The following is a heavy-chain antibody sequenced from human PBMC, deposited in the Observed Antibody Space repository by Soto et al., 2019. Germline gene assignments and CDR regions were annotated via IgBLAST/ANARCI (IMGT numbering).Heavy chain of an antibody. CDR1: GHMFPSST. Sequence: QVQLVQSGAEVKKPGASVKVSCKAPGHMFPSSTISWVRQAPGQGLEWMGWISASNGNIKDAQKFQGRLTLTTDTSTSTGYMELRSLTSDDTAMYYCAIANYGDNDYWGQGTLVTVSS. CDR2: ISASNGNI. CDR3: AIANYGDNDY. V-gene: IGHV1-18*01. J-gene: IGHJ4*02. D-gene: IGHD4-17*01.